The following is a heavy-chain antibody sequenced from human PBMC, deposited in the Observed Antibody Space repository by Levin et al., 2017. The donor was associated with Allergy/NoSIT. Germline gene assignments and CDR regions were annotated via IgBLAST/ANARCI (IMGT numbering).Heavy chain of an antibody. Sequence: PEASVKVSCSTSGYTFTGYYMHWVRQAPGQGLEWMGYINPNSGGTNYAQRFQGRVTMTRDTSISTAYMELSSLRSDDTAVYYCAPKIRFLETWGQGTLVTVSS. CDR1: GYTFTGYY. V-gene: IGHV1-2*02. D-gene: IGHD3-3*01. CDR3: APKIRFLET. J-gene: IGHJ4*02. CDR2: INPNSGGT.